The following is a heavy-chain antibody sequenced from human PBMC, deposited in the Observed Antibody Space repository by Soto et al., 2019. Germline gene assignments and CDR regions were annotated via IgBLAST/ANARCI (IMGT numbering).Heavy chain of an antibody. CDR1: GFTFSSYG. Sequence: GGSLRLSCAASGFTFSSYGMHWVRQAPGKGLEWVAVIWYDGSNKYYADSVKGRFTISRDNSKNTLYLQMNSLRAEDTAVYYCARGIYSSSWPPNYWGQGTLVTVSS. CDR3: ARGIYSSSWPPNY. CDR2: IWYDGSNK. V-gene: IGHV3-33*01. D-gene: IGHD6-13*01. J-gene: IGHJ4*02.